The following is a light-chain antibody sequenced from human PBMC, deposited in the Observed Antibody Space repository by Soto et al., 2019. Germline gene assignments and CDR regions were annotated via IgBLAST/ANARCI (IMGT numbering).Light chain of an antibody. CDR1: SSNIGNNA. CDR3: AAWDDSLNYVV. CDR2: YDD. J-gene: IGLJ2*01. Sequence: QSVLTQPPSVSEAPRQRVTISYSGSSSNIGNNAVNWYQQLPGKAPKLLIYYDDLLPSGVSDRFSGSKSGTSASLAISGLQSEDEADYYCAAWDDSLNYVVFGGGTKLTVL. V-gene: IGLV1-36*01.